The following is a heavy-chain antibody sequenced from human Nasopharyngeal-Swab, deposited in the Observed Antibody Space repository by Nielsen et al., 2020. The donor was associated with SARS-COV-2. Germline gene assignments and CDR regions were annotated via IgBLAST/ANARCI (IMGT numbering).Heavy chain of an antibody. J-gene: IGHJ4*02. CDR1: GYTFTSYG. Sequence: ASVKVSCKASGYTFTSYGISWVRQAPGQRLEWMGWINAGNGNTKYSQKFQGRVTITRDTSASTAYMELSSLRSEDTAVYYCAREMSVVVPAAMNYWGQGTLVTVSS. CDR2: INAGNGNT. CDR3: AREMSVVVPAAMNY. D-gene: IGHD2-2*01. V-gene: IGHV1-3*01.